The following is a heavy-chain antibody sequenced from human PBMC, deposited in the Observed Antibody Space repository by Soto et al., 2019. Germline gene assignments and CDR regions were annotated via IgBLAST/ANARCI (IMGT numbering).Heavy chain of an antibody. CDR3: ARLTSGSYDY. D-gene: IGHD1-26*01. CDR2: ISPMVGIA. J-gene: IGHJ4*02. CDR1: GGTFSTYI. V-gene: IGHV1-69*02. Sequence: QVQLVQSGAEVKKPGSSVRVSCTASGGTFSTYIISWVRQAPGQGLEWMGRISPMVGIAIYAQKFQGRIAITADKSTSIASLEVTSLRNEDTAVYYCARLTSGSYDYWGQGTLITVSS.